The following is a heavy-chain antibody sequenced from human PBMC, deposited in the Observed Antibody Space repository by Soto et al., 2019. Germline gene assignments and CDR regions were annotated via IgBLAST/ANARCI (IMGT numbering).Heavy chain of an antibody. V-gene: IGHV1-8*01. CDR2: MNPNSGNT. CDR1: GYTFTSYD. J-gene: IGHJ3*02. D-gene: IGHD3-16*01. CDR3: AVLNVVWGSLIPPLAFDI. Sequence: QVQLVQSGAEVKKPGASVKVSCKASGYTFTSYDINWVRQATGQGLEWMGWMNPNSGNTGYAQKFQGRVTMSRNTSISTAYMELSSLRSEDTDVYYCAVLNVVWGSLIPPLAFDIWGQGTMVTVSS.